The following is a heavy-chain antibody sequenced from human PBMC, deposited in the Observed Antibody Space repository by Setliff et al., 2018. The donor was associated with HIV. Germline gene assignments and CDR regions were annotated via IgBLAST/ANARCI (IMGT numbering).Heavy chain of an antibody. CDR3: ARDYLHVFDI. J-gene: IGHJ3*02. Sequence: ASVKVSCKASGYTFTDNYTHWVRQAPGQGLEWMAWINSATGGTNYAQNFQGWVTVTRDMSINTVYMELSSLKSDDTAVYYCARDYLHVFDIWGQGTMVTVSS. CDR2: INSATGGT. V-gene: IGHV1-2*04. CDR1: GYTFTDNY.